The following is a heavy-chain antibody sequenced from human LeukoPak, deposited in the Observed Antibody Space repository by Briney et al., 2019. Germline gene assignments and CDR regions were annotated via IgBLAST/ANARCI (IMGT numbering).Heavy chain of an antibody. V-gene: IGHV3-30*04. Sequence: GGSLRLSCAASGFTFSSYAMHWVRQAPGKGLEWVAVISYDGSNKYYADSVKGRFTISRDNSKNTLYLQMNSLRAEDTAVYYCARGEDILTGYYDDAGRNTVDYYYYYMDVWGKGTTVTVSS. CDR3: ARGEDILTGYYDDAGRNTVDYYYYYMDV. CDR2: ISYDGSNK. J-gene: IGHJ6*03. CDR1: GFTFSSYA. D-gene: IGHD3-9*01.